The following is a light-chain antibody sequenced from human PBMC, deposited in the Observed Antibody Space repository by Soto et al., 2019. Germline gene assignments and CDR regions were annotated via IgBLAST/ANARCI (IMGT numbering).Light chain of an antibody. V-gene: IGLV2-8*01. Sequence: QSALTQPPSASGSPGQSVTISCTGTSSDVGGYNSVSWYQHHPGKAPKLMIYEVSKRPSGVPDRFSGSKSGNTASLTVSGLQADDDADYYCSSYAGISSFVVFGGGTKLTVL. CDR1: SSDVGGYNS. J-gene: IGLJ3*02. CDR2: EVS. CDR3: SSYAGISSFVV.